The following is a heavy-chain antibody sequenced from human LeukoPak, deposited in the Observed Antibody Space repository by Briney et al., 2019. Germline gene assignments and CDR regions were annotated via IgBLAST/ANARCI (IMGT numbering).Heavy chain of an antibody. CDR3: AKTSLRYFSLDAFDI. CDR2: ISGSGGGT. D-gene: IGHD3-9*01. CDR1: GFTFSSFA. J-gene: IGHJ3*02. V-gene: IGHV3-23*01. Sequence: PGGSLRLSCAASGFTFSSFAMSWVRQAPGKGLEWVSAISGSGGGTYYADSVKGRFNISRDNSKNTLFLQMNSLRAEDTAVYYCAKTSLRYFSLDAFDIWGQGTMVTVSS.